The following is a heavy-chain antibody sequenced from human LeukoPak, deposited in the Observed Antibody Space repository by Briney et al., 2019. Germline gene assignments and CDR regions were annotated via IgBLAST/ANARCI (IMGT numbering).Heavy chain of an antibody. CDR2: IYPGDSDT. J-gene: IGHJ5*02. CDR1: GYRFTNYW. Sequence: GESLKISCKGSGYRFTNYWIGWVRQMPGKGLEWMGIIYPGDSDTRYSPSFQGLVTISADKSISTAYLQWSSLKASDTAMYYCARSPRLITMIGGFDPWGQGTLVTVSS. V-gene: IGHV5-51*01. CDR3: ARSPRLITMIGGFDP. D-gene: IGHD3-22*01.